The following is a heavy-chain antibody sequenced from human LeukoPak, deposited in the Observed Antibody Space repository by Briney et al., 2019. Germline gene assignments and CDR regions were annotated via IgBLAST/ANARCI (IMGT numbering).Heavy chain of an antibody. CDR1: GGSFSGYY. D-gene: IGHD3-10*01. CDR3: ARGLPGSDTMVRGVMKGWFDP. V-gene: IGHV4-34*01. Sequence: PSETPSLTCAVYGGSFSGYYWSWIRQPPGKGLEWIGEINHSGSTSYNPSLKSRVTISVDTSKNQFSLKLSSVTAADTAVYYCARGLPGSDTMVRGVMKGWFDPWGQGTLVTVSS. CDR2: INHSGST. J-gene: IGHJ5*02.